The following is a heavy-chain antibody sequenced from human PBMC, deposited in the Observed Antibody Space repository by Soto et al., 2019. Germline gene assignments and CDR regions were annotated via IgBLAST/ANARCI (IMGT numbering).Heavy chain of an antibody. D-gene: IGHD3-10*02. CDR2: ISSSSSYI. J-gene: IGHJ4*02. Sequence: GGSLRLSCAASGFTFSSYSMNWVRQAPGKGLEWVSSISSSSSYIYYADSVKGRFTISRDNAKNSLYLQMNSLRAEDTAVYSCSRDRLGMFEYYFDYWGQGTLVTVSS. V-gene: IGHV3-21*01. CDR1: GFTFSSYS. CDR3: SRDRLGMFEYYFDY.